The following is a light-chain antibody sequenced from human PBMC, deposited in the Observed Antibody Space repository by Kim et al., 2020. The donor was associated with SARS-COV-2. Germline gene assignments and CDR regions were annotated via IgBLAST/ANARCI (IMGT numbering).Light chain of an antibody. J-gene: IGLJ3*02. CDR1: SLRSYY. V-gene: IGLV3-19*01. CDR3: NSRDSSGNIWV. CDR2: GKN. Sequence: ALGQTVRITCQGDSLRSYYARWYQQKPGQAPVLVISGKNNRPSGIPDRFSGSSSGNTASLTITGAQAEDEADYYCNSRDSSGNIWVFGGGTKLTVL.